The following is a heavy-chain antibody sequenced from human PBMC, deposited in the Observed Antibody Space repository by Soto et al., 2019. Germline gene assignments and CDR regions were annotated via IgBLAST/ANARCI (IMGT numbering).Heavy chain of an antibody. CDR1: GYTFTSYA. V-gene: IGHV1-3*01. J-gene: IGHJ6*02. CDR2: INAGNGNT. D-gene: IGHD6-19*01. Sequence: ASVKVSCKASGYTFTSYAMHWVRQAPGQRLEWMGWINAGNGNTKYSQKFQERVTITRDMSTSTAYMELSSLRSEDTAVYYCAADRGSGWYKIYGMDVWGQGTTVTVSS. CDR3: AADRGSGWYKIYGMDV.